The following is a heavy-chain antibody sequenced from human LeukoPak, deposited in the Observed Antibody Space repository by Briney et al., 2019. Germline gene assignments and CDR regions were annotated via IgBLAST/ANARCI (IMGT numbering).Heavy chain of an antibody. CDR1: GFTFSSYA. J-gene: IGHJ4*02. CDR3: AREILAPGKTHDY. V-gene: IGHV3-23*01. CDR2: ISGRAGST. Sequence: GGSLRLSCAASGFTFSSYAMNWVRQASGKGLEWVSAISGRAGSTSYADSVKGRFTISRDNSKNTLYLQMNSLRAEDTAVYYCAREILAPGKTHDYWGQGTLVTVSS.